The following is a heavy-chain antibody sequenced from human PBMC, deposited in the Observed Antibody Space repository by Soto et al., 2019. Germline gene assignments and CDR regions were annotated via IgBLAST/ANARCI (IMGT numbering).Heavy chain of an antibody. D-gene: IGHD6-13*01. CDR1: GGSISSYY. V-gene: IGHV4-4*07. J-gene: IGHJ6*02. CDR3: ARAHSSSWSYYYYGMDV. CDR2: IYTSGST. Sequence: QVQLQESGPGLVKPSETLSLTCTVSGGSISSYYWSWIRQPPGKGLEWIGRIYTSGSTNCNPSLKSRVTMSVDTSKNRFSLKLSSVTAADTAVYYCARAHSSSWSYYYYGMDVWGQGTTVTVSS.